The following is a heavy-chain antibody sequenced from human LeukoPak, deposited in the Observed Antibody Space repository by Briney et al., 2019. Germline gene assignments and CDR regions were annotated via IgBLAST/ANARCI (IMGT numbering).Heavy chain of an antibody. Sequence: ASVKVSCKASGYTFSSDGISWVRQAPGQGLEWMGWISSYNGNTKYAEKLQGRVTMTTDTSTSTAYMERRSLRSGDTAVYYCARVQLERSGEPFDYWGQGTLVTVSS. CDR3: ARVQLERSGEPFDY. V-gene: IGHV1-18*01. CDR2: ISSYNGNT. D-gene: IGHD1-1*01. J-gene: IGHJ4*02. CDR1: GYTFSSDG.